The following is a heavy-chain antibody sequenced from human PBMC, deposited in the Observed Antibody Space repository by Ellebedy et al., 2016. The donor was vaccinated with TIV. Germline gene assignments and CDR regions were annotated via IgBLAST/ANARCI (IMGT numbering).Heavy chain of an antibody. CDR2: ISSSSSCI. J-gene: IGHJ6*02. CDR1: GFTFSNYS. CDR3: ARDTSRNYDILTGYYTPYYYGMDV. V-gene: IGHV3-21*06. D-gene: IGHD3-9*01. Sequence: GESLKISXAASGFTFSNYSMNWVRQAPGKGLEWVSSISSSSSCIYYADSVKGRIIISGDNAKNSLYLQMNSLRAEDTAGYYCARDTSRNYDILTGYYTPYYYGMDVWGQGTTVTVSS.